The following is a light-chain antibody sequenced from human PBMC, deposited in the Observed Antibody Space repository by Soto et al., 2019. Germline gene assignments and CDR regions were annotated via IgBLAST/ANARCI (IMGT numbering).Light chain of an antibody. Sequence: DIQMTQSPSTLSASVGDRVTITCRAGQSISCSLAWYQQKPGKAPKLLIYEASNLKSGVPSRFSGSRSGTEYTLTISSLQPDDTASYYCQQYNGYWTFGQGTRVQIK. CDR2: EAS. V-gene: IGKV1-5*03. CDR1: QSISCS. CDR3: QQYNGYWT. J-gene: IGKJ1*01.